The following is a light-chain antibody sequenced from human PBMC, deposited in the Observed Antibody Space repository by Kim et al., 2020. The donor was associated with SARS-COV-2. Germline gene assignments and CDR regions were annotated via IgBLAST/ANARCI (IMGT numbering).Light chain of an antibody. V-gene: IGLV2-14*03. CDR3: SSYTSSSALYV. CDR2: DIN. CDR1: SSDIGAYRY. J-gene: IGLJ1*01. Sequence: QSIAISCTGTSSDIGAYRYVSWYQQHPGKAPKLMMYDINNRPSGVSDRFSGSKSGNTASLTISGLQAEDEADYYCSSYTSSSALYVFGSGTKVTVL.